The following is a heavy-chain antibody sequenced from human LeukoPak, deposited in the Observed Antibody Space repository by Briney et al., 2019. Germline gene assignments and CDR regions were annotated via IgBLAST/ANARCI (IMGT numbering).Heavy chain of an antibody. Sequence: SETLSLTCAVYGGSFSGYYWSWIRQPPGKGLAWIGEINHSGSTNYNPSLKSRVTISVDTSTNQFSLKLSSVTAADTAVYYCARGLQYYYDSSGYSDYWGQGTLVTVSS. CDR2: INHSGST. CDR1: GGSFSGYY. V-gene: IGHV4-34*01. J-gene: IGHJ4*02. D-gene: IGHD3-22*01. CDR3: ARGLQYYYDSSGYSDY.